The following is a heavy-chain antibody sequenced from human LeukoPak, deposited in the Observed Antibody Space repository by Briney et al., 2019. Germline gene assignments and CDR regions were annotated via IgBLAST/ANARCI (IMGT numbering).Heavy chain of an antibody. CDR3: ARGQGIVYYYYGMDV. V-gene: IGHV4-34*01. D-gene: IGHD3-16*02. CDR2: INHSGST. CDR1: GGSFSGYY. Sequence: SETLSLTCAVYGGSFSGYYWSWIRQPPGKGLEWIGKINHSGSTNYNPSLKSRVTISVDTSKNQFSLKLSSVTAADTAVYYCARGQGIVYYYYGMDVWGQGTTVTVSS. J-gene: IGHJ6*02.